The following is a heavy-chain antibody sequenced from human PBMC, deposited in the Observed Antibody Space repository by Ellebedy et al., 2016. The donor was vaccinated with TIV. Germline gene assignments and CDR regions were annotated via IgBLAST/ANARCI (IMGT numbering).Heavy chain of an antibody. V-gene: IGHV3-11*04. D-gene: IGHD6-13*01. CDR2: ISSSGSTI. J-gene: IGHJ4*02. Sequence: GESLKISCAASGFTFSDYYMSWIRQAPGKGLEWVSYISSSGSTIYYADSVKGRFTISRDNAKNSLYLQMNSLRAEDTAVYYCAREALGSSWYSHFDYWGQGTLVTVSS. CDR1: GFTFSDYY. CDR3: AREALGSSWYSHFDY.